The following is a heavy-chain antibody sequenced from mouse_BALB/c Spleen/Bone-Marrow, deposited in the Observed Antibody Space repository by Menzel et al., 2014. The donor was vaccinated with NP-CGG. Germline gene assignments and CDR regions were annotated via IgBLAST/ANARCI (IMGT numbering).Heavy chain of an antibody. V-gene: IGHV3-8*02. D-gene: IGHD2-1*01. CDR2: ISYSGST. Sequence: EVQLVESGPSLVKPSQTLSLTCSVTGDSITSGYWNWIRKFPGSKLEYMGHISYSGSTYYNPSLRSRISITRDTSKNQFYLQLDSVTTEDTATYYCARRDYGKHFDVWGAGTTVTVSS. CDR3: ARRDYGKHFDV. J-gene: IGHJ1*01. CDR1: GDSITSGY.